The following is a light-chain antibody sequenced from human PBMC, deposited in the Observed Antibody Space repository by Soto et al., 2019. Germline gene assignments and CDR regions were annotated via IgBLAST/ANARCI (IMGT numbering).Light chain of an antibody. J-gene: IGKJ4*01. CDR2: DAS. CDR3: QQYENLPLT. Sequence: DLQMTQSPSSLSASVGDRVTITCQASQDISNFLNWYQQTPGKAPKLVIYDASTLQTGVPSRFRGSGSGTEFTFTIASLQPEDFGTYFCQQYENLPLTFGGGTTVEIK. V-gene: IGKV1-33*01. CDR1: QDISNF.